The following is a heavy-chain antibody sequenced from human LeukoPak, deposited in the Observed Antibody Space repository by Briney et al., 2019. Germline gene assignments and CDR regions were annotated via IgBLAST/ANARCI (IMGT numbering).Heavy chain of an antibody. Sequence: GESLKISFKSSGXSFTDYCIGWVRQMPGKGLEWMGIIYPGDSDTRYSPSFQGQVTISADKSISTAYLQWSSLKASDTAMYFCARHKGVAGTSPFDYWGQATLVTVSS. V-gene: IGHV5-51*01. CDR1: GXSFTDYC. D-gene: IGHD6-19*01. J-gene: IGHJ4*02. CDR2: IYPGDSDT. CDR3: ARHKGVAGTSPFDY.